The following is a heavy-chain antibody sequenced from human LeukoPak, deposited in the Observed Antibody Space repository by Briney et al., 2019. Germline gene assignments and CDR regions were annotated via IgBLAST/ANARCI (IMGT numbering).Heavy chain of an antibody. CDR1: GASISSYY. V-gene: IGHV4-59*01. CDR3: AREGLNWGYSFDY. D-gene: IGHD7-27*01. CDR2: IYYNERP. J-gene: IGHJ4*02. Sequence: SETLSLTCTVSGASISSYYWSWIRQPPGKGLECIGYIYYNERPNYNPSLKSRVAISVDTSKNQFSLKLSSVTAADTAVYYCAREGLNWGYSFDYWGQGTLVTVSS.